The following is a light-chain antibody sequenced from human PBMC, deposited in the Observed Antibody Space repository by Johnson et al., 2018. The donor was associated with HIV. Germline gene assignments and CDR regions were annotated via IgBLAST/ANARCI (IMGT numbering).Light chain of an antibody. Sequence: QSVLTQPPSVSAAPGQKVTISCSGSSSNIGNNYVSWYQQLPGTAPKLLIYENNKRPSGIPDRFSGSKSGTSATLGITGLQTGDEADYYCGTWDSSLSAVLFGTGTKVTGL. J-gene: IGLJ1*01. CDR2: ENN. V-gene: IGLV1-51*02. CDR1: SSNIGNNY. CDR3: GTWDSSLSAVL.